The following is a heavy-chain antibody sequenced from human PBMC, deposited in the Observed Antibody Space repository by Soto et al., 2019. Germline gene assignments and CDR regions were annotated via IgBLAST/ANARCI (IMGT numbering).Heavy chain of an antibody. J-gene: IGHJ4*02. V-gene: IGHV4-59*01. CDR1: GGSISSYY. CDR3: ARGYCSGGSCQRVFDY. Sequence: ETLSLTCTVSGGSISSYYWSWIRQPPGKGLEWIGYIYYSGSTNYNPSLKSRVTISVDTSKNQFSLKLSSVTAADTAVYYCARGYCSGGSCQRVFDYWGQGTLVTVSS. CDR2: IYYSGST. D-gene: IGHD2-15*01.